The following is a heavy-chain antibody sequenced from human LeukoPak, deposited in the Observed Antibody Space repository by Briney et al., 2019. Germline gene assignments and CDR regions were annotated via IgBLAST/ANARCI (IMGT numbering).Heavy chain of an antibody. CDR2: IAVGSGNT. V-gene: IGHV1-58*02. CDR3: AAGAAAGTMGGY. CDR1: GFTFTSSA. D-gene: IGHD6-13*01. Sequence: SVKVSCKASGFTFTSSAMQWVRQARGQRLEWIGWIAVGSGNTNYAQKFQERVTITRDTSTSTAYMELSSLRSEDTAVYYCAAGAAAGTMGGYWGQGTLVTVSS. J-gene: IGHJ4*02.